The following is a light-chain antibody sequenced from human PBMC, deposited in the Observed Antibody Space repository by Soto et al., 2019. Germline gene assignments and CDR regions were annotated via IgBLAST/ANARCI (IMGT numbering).Light chain of an antibody. CDR1: QSVSRW. CDR2: KAS. V-gene: IGKV1-5*03. Sequence: EIQMTKSPSTVSANSGDRVTITCRASQSVSRWVSCYQHKPGTSPKLLIHKASSLDSGVPSRFSCSESGTEFTLTISSLQPGDFAIYYCQQYNGYPPNPFGQGTRLEI. J-gene: IGKJ5*01. CDR3: QQYNGYPPNP.